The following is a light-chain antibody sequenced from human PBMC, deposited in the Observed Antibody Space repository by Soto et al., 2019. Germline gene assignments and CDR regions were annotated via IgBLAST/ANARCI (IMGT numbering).Light chain of an antibody. CDR1: SNDVGGYNF. J-gene: IGLJ3*02. CDR2: EVS. V-gene: IGLV2-14*01. CDR3: SSYTSRPSLRV. Sequence: QSALTQPASVSGSPGQSITLSCTGTSNDVGGYNFVSWYQQHPGKAPKLIIDEVSNRPSGVSDRFSGSKSGNTASLTISGLQAEDEADYHCSSYTSRPSLRVFGGGTKVTVL.